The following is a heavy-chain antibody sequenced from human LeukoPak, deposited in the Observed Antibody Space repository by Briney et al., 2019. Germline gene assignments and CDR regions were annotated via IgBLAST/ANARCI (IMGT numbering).Heavy chain of an antibody. D-gene: IGHD3-3*01. J-gene: IGHJ3*02. V-gene: IGHV4-39*07. CDR3: VRDREHWPHYTFDI. Sequence: SETLSLTCTVSGGSISSSSYYWGWIRQPPGKGLEWIGSFYYSGSTYYNPSLKSRVTISIDTSKNQFSLKLSSVTAADTAVYYCVRDREHWPHYTFDIWGHGTMVTVSS. CDR2: FYYSGST. CDR1: GGSISSSSYY.